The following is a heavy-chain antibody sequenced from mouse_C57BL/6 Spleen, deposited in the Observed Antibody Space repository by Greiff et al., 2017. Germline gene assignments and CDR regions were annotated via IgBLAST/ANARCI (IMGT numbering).Heavy chain of an antibody. V-gene: IGHV5-4*01. CDR1: GFTFSSYA. Sequence: EVKVVESGGGLVKPGGSLKLSCAASGFTFSSYAMSWVRQTPEKRLEWVATISDGGSYTYYPDNVKGRFTISRDNAKNNLYLQLSHLKSEDTSMDYCARDCYGNCPLFDYWGQGTTLTVSS. D-gene: IGHD2-1*01. J-gene: IGHJ2*01. CDR3: ARDCYGNCPLFDY. CDR2: ISDGGSYT.